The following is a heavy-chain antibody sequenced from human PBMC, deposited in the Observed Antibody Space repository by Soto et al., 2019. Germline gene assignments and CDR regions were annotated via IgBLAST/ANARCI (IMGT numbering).Heavy chain of an antibody. CDR3: TTEGDRYYDFWSGRYGMDV. D-gene: IGHD3-3*01. J-gene: IGHJ6*02. V-gene: IGHV3-15*07. Sequence: GGSLRLSCAASGFTFSNAWMNWVRQAPGKGLEWVGRIKSKTDGVTKDYAAPVKGRFTISRDDSKNTLYLQMNSLKTEDTAVYYCTTEGDRYYDFWSGRYGMDVWGQGTTVTVSS. CDR2: IKSKTDGVTK. CDR1: GFTFSNAW.